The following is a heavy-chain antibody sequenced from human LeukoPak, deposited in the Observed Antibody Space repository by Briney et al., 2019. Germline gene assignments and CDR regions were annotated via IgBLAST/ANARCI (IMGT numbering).Heavy chain of an antibody. CDR3: ARDIVPGSGTYWAANRFDP. D-gene: IGHD3-10*01. J-gene: IGHJ5*02. CDR1: GFTFNIYA. V-gene: IGHV3-30*04. Sequence: GRSLRLSCAASGFTFNIYALHWVRQAPGKGLEWVAVISYDGSGSFYTDSVEGRFTISRDNSKNTLFLQMNSLRTEHTAVYYCARDIVPGSGTYWAANRFDPWGQGTLVTVSS. CDR2: ISYDGSGS.